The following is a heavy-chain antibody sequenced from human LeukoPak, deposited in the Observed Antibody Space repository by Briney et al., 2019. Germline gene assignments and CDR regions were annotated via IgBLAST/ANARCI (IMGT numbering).Heavy chain of an antibody. V-gene: IGHV3-48*02. CDR2: TSGSTI. CDR3: ARDKDWSFDY. Sequence: PGGSLGLSCAASGFTFSSYSMNWVRQAPGKGLEWVSYTSGSTISYADSVKGRFTISRDNAKNSLYLQMDSLRDEDTAVYYCARDKDWSFDYWGQGTLVTVSS. J-gene: IGHJ4*02. CDR1: GFTFSSYS. D-gene: IGHD1-1*01.